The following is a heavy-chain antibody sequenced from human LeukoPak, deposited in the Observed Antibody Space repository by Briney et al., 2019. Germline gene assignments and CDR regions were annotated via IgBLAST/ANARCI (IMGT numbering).Heavy chain of an antibody. CDR3: AKDRLYSYGRTPLNG. J-gene: IGHJ4*02. D-gene: IGHD5-18*01. Sequence: GGSLRLSCAASGFTFSSYGMHWVRQAPGTGLEGVAFIRYDGSKKYYADSVKGRFTISRDNSKNTLYLQMNSLRAEDTAVYYCAKDRLYSYGRTPLNGWGQGTLVSVSS. V-gene: IGHV3-30*02. CDR1: GFTFSSYG. CDR2: IRYDGSKK.